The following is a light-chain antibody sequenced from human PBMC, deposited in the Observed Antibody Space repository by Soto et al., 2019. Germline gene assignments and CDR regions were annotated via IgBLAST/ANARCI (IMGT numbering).Light chain of an antibody. CDR3: QKYGSSPST. Sequence: EIVLTQSPATLSLSPGESATLSCRASQSVSSYLAWYQQKPGQAPRLLIYGASSRATGIPDRFSGSGSGTDLTLTISRLEPEDFAVYYCQKYGSSPSTCGRGTKVDIK. CDR1: QSVSSY. J-gene: IGKJ1*01. CDR2: GAS. V-gene: IGKV3-20*01.